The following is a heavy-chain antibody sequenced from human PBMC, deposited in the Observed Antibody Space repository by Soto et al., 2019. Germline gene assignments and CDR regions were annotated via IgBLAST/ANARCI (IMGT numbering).Heavy chain of an antibody. CDR1: GFTFSSYG. CDR2: ISYDGSNK. V-gene: IGHV3-30*18. J-gene: IGHJ5*02. Sequence: SLRLSCAASGFTFSSYGMHWVRQAPGKGLEWVAVISYDGSNKYYADSVKGRFTISRDNSKNTLYLQMNSLRAEDTAVYYCAKDLHRIAAAPNWFDPWGQGTLVTVSS. D-gene: IGHD6-13*01. CDR3: AKDLHRIAAAPNWFDP.